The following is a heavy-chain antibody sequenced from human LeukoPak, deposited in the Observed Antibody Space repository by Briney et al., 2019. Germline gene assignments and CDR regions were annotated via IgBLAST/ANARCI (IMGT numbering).Heavy chain of an antibody. J-gene: IGHJ4*02. CDR2: IHPRSGET. CDR1: GYSFTAFY. V-gene: IGHV1-2*02. Sequence: GASVKVSCKASGYSFTAFYIHWVRQAPGQGLEWMGWIHPRSGETNYAYKFRGRVTMTRDTSISTTYMDLGSLGSDDTAVYYCAGDGEYGTGSYYRGCFDYWGQGTLVTVSS. CDR3: AGDGEYGTGSYYRGCFDY. D-gene: IGHD3-10*01.